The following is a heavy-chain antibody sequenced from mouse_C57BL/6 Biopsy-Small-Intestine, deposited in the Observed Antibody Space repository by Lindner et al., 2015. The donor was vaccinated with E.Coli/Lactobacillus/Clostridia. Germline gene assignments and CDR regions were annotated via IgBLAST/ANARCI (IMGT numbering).Heavy chain of an antibody. CDR2: IYPRSVNT. D-gene: IGHD2-4*01. Sequence: QLQESGAELARPGTSVKLSCKASGYTFTSYGISWVKQRTGQGLEWIGEIYPRSVNTYYSERFKGKATLTADKSSSTAYMELRSLTSEDSAVYFCARRYYDYDGGSYWGQGTTLTVSS. V-gene: IGHV1-81*01. J-gene: IGHJ2*01. CDR3: ARRYYDYDGGSY. CDR1: GYTFTSYG.